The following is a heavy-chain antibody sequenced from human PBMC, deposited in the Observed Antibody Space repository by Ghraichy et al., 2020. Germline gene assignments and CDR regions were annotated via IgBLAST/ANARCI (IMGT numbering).Heavy chain of an antibody. CDR1: GGSISSSSYY. V-gene: IGHV4-39*01. Sequence: TLSLTCTVSGGSISSSSYYWGWIRQPPGKGLEWIGSIYYSGSTYYNPSLKSRVTISVDTSKNQFSLKLSSVTAADTAVYYCARRLFGVVITYPTFFDYWGQGTLVTVSS. J-gene: IGHJ4*02. CDR3: ARRLFGVVITYPTFFDY. CDR2: IYYSGST. D-gene: IGHD3-3*01.